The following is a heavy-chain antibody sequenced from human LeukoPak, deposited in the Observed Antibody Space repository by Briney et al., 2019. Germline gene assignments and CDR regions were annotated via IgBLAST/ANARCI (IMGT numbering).Heavy chain of an antibody. CDR3: ARAIDYYYYMDV. J-gene: IGHJ6*03. Sequence: SETLSLTCTVSGGSISSSSYYGGWIREPPGKGPEWIGSIYYSGSTYYNPSLKGRVTISVDTSKNQFSLKLSSVTAADTAVYYCARAIDYYYYMDVWGKGTTVTVSS. CDR2: IYYSGST. V-gene: IGHV4-39*07. CDR1: GGSISSSSYY.